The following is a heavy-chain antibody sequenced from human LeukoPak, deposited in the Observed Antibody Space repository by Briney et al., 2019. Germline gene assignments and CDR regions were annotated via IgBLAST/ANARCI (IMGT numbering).Heavy chain of an antibody. CDR3: AKGGVRGVTAYYYYMDV. V-gene: IGHV3-30*02. Sequence: GSLRLSCAASGFTFSSYGMHWVRQAPGKGLEWVAFIRYDGSNKYYADSVKGRFTISRDNSKNTLYLQMNSLRAEDTAVYYCAKGGVRGVTAYYYYMDVWGKGTTVTISS. CDR2: IRYDGSNK. J-gene: IGHJ6*03. CDR1: GFTFSSYG. D-gene: IGHD3-10*01.